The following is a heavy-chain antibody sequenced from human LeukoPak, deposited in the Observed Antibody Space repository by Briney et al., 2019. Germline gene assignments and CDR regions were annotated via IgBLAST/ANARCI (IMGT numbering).Heavy chain of an antibody. CDR1: GFTFSSYG. CDR2: MSYNGQIT. V-gene: IGHV3-30*18. D-gene: IGHD1-1*01. Sequence: GGSLRLSCAASGFTFSSYGMNWVRQAPGKGLEWVAVMSYNGQITYYADSVKGRFTISRDNSQNMLYLQMNSLRVDDTSVYYCAKVQLERRELLPNFDSWGQGTLVTVSS. CDR3: AKVQLERRELLPNFDS. J-gene: IGHJ4*02.